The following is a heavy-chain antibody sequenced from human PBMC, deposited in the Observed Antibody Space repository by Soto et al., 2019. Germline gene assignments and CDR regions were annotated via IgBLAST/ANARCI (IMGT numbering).Heavy chain of an antibody. CDR1: GGSISSSSYY. D-gene: IGHD3-9*01. Sequence: PSETLSLTCTVSGGSISSSSYYWCWIRQPPGKGLEWIGSIYYSGSTYYNPSLKSRVTISVDTSKNQFSLKLSSVTAADTAVYYCARPSYDILTGYPEDYYYGMDVWGQGTTVTVSS. J-gene: IGHJ6*02. CDR3: ARPSYDILTGYPEDYYYGMDV. V-gene: IGHV4-39*01. CDR2: IYYSGST.